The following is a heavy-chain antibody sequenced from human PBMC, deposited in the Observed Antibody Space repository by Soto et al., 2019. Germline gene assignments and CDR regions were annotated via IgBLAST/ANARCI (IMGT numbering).Heavy chain of an antibody. D-gene: IGHD3-3*02. V-gene: IGHV3-48*02. CDR2: INGRDGAI. Sequence: GGSLRLSCASSGFSFSVYSMNWVRQAPGKGLEWVSYINGRDGAINYVDSVKGRFTISIDIAKNSLYLQMNSLRDEDTAVYFCARDHLWAFDYWGQGVLVTVSS. J-gene: IGHJ4*02. CDR3: ARDHLWAFDY. CDR1: GFSFSVYS.